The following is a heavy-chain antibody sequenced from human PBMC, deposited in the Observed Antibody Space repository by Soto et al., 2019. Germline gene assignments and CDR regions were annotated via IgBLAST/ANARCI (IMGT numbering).Heavy chain of an antibody. J-gene: IGHJ3*01. CDR1: GFTFSNYN. D-gene: IGHD3-16*01. V-gene: IGHV3-21*01. Sequence: GGSLRLSCAASGFTFSNYNMNWVRQAPGKGLEWVSSISDSSTYIYYADSVKGRFTISRDNAKNSLFLQMNSLRGEDSAVYYCARDREGVGAGLFWGQGTMVTVSS. CDR3: ARDREGVGAGLF. CDR2: ISDSSTYI.